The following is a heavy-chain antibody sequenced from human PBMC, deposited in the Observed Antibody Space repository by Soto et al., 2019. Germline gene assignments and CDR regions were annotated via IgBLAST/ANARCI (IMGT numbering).Heavy chain of an antibody. CDR2: IYSGGST. V-gene: IGHV3-66*01. D-gene: IGHD6-13*01. CDR1: GFTVSSNY. J-gene: IGHJ3*02. CDR3: ARDPPRIFIAALVGDDAFDI. Sequence: GGSLRLSCAASGFTVSSNYMSWVRQAPGKGLEWVSVIYSGGSTYYADSVKGRFTISRDNSKNTLYLQMNSLRAEDTAVYYCARDPPRIFIAALVGDDAFDIWGQGTMVTVSS.